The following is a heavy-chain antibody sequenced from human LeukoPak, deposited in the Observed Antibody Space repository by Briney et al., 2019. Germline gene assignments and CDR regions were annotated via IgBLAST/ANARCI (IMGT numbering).Heavy chain of an antibody. D-gene: IGHD4-17*01. J-gene: IGHJ3*02. CDR1: GFTFSSYS. CDR2: ISSSSSYI. V-gene: IGHV3-21*01. Sequence: GGSLRLSCAASGFTFSSYSMNWVRQAPGKGLEWVSPISSSSSYIYYADSVKGRFTISRDNAKNSLYLQMNSLRAEDTAVYYCASTRTTVTNDAFDIWGQGTMVTVSS. CDR3: ASTRTTVTNDAFDI.